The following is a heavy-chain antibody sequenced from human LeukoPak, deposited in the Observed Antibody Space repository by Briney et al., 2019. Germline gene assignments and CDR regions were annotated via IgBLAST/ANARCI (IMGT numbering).Heavy chain of an antibody. D-gene: IGHD3-22*01. CDR3: ARVPHYYDSSGYYYFDY. Sequence: PGGSLRLSCAASGFTFSIYWMSWVRQAPGKGLEWVANIKQDGSEKYYVDSVKGRFTISRDNAKNSLYLQMNSLRAEDTAVYYCARVPHYYDSSGYYYFDYWGQGTLVTVSS. J-gene: IGHJ4*02. V-gene: IGHV3-7*01. CDR2: IKQDGSEK. CDR1: GFTFSIYW.